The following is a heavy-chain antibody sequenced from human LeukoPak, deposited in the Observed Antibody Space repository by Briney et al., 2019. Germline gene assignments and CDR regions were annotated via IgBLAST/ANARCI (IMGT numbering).Heavy chain of an antibody. CDR1: GFTFSSYG. D-gene: IGHD3-10*01. Sequence: LPGGSLRLSCAASGFTFSSYGMHWVRQAPGKGLEWVAVIWYDGSNKYYADSVKGRFTISRDNSKNTLYLQMNSLRAEDTAVYYCARDGYYGSGRYYYYMDVWGKGTTVTVSS. J-gene: IGHJ6*03. CDR3: ARDGYYGSGRYYYYMDV. CDR2: IWYDGSNK. V-gene: IGHV3-33*01.